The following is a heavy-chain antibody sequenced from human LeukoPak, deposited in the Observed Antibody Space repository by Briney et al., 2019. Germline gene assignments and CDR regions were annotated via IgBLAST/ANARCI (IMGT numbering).Heavy chain of an antibody. V-gene: IGHV3-66*01. CDR2: IYSVGST. CDR3: ARGLIVGPRIRSDAFDI. CDR1: GFTVSSNY. D-gene: IGHD1-26*01. Sequence: GGSLRLSCAASGFTVSSNYMSWVRQAPGTGLEWVSVIYSVGSTHYADPVKGRFTISRDNSKNTLSLQMHSLRAEDTAVYYCARGLIVGPRIRSDAFDIWGQGTMVTVSS. J-gene: IGHJ3*02.